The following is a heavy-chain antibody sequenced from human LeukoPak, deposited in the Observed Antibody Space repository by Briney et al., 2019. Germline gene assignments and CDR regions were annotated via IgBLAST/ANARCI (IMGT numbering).Heavy chain of an antibody. Sequence: SVKVSCKASGGTFSSYAISWVRQAPGQGLEWMGRFIPILGIANYAQKFQGRVTITADKSTSTAYMELSSLRSEDTAVYYCARSPLGEDTSGYDYVFYYWGQGTLVTVSS. J-gene: IGHJ4*02. V-gene: IGHV1-69*04. CDR1: GGTFSSYA. CDR3: ARSPLGEDTSGYDYVFYY. CDR2: FIPILGIA. D-gene: IGHD5-12*01.